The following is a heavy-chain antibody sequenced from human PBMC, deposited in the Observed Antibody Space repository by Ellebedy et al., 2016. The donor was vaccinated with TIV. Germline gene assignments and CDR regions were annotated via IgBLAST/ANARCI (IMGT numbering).Heavy chain of an antibody. Sequence: GESLKISCVASGFTFDSYAMHWARQAPGKGLEWVAVISHDGSSQYYADSVKGRFTVSRDNSMTTVYLEMNSLRAEDTALYYCARDLDKSSGWYGGAAYWGQGTQVTVSS. CDR1: GFTFDSYA. V-gene: IGHV3-30-3*01. CDR3: ARDLDKSSGWYGGAAY. D-gene: IGHD6-19*01. CDR2: ISHDGSSQ. J-gene: IGHJ4*02.